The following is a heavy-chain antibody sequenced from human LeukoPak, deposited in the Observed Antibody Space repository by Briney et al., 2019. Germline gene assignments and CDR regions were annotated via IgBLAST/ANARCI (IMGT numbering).Heavy chain of an antibody. J-gene: IGHJ4*02. CDR3: ARDDSSSWLGVY. CDR1: GYTFSNSG. D-gene: IGHD6-13*01. V-gene: IGHV1-18*01. CDR2: ISTYSGTT. Sequence: ASVKVSCKASGYTFSNSGISWVRQAPGQGLEWMGWISTYSGTTNYAHNLQGRLTMTTDTSASTAYMELRSLRSDDTAVYYCARDDSSSWLGVYWGQGTLVTVSS.